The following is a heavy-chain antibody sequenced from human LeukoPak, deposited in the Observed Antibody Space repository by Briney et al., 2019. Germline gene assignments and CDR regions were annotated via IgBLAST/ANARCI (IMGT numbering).Heavy chain of an antibody. CDR2: INHSGST. D-gene: IGHD3-3*01. CDR1: GGSINSDY. CDR3: ARGRGDDFWSGYFYYYYGMDV. Sequence: PSETLSLTCSVSGGSINSDYWNWIRQPPGKGLEWIGEINHSGSTNYNPSLKSRVTISVDTSKNQFSLKLSSVTAADTAVYYCARGRGDDFWSGYFYYYYGMDVWGQGTTVTVSS. J-gene: IGHJ6*02. V-gene: IGHV4-34*01.